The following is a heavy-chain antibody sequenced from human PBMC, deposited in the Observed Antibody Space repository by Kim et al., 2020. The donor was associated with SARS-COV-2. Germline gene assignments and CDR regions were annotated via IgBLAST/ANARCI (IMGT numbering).Heavy chain of an antibody. J-gene: IGHJ4*02. CDR2: IKSKTDGGTT. D-gene: IGHD3-10*01. Sequence: GGSLRLSCAASGFTFSNAWMSWVRQAPGKGLEWVGRIKSKTDGGTTDYAAPVKGRFTISRDDSKNTLYLQMNSLKTEDTAVYYCTTGSLAYYYGSGSYYKAPFDYWGQGTLVTVSS. V-gene: IGHV3-15*01. CDR3: TTGSLAYYYGSGSYYKAPFDY. CDR1: GFTFSNAW.